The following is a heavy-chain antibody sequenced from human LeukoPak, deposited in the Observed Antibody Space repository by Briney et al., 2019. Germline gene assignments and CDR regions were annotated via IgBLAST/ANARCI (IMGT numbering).Heavy chain of an antibody. CDR1: GGTFSNYA. CDR3: ARDTRIAAAEYSFDL. CDR2: IIPIFGTP. Sequence: SVKVSCKASGGTFSNYAFNWVRQAPGQGLEWMGGIIPIFGTPNYAQKFQGRHTITADESTSTAYMELSSLRSADTALYYCARDTRIAAAEYSFDLWGQGTLVTVSS. D-gene: IGHD6-13*01. J-gene: IGHJ4*02. V-gene: IGHV1-69*01.